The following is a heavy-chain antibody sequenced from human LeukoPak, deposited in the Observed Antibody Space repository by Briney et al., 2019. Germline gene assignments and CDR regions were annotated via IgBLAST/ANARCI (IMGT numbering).Heavy chain of an antibody. CDR3: ARTRWLHLDS. Sequence: GGSLRLSCAASEFTLSSYWMHWVRQAPGQGLVWVSRINGDGSSTSYADSVKGRFTISRDNAKNTLYLQMNSLRAEDTAVYYCARTRWLHLDSWGQGTLVTVSS. CDR1: EFTLSSYW. D-gene: IGHD5-24*01. V-gene: IGHV3-74*01. CDR2: INGDGSST. J-gene: IGHJ4*02.